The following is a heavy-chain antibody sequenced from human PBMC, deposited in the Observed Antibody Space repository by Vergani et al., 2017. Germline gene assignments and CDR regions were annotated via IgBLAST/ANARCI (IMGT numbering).Heavy chain of an antibody. CDR1: GGTFSSYA. CDR2: IIPIFGTA. Sequence: QVQLVQSGAEVKKPGSSVKVSCKASGGTFSSYAISWVRQAPGQGLEWMGGIIPIFGTANYAQKFQGRVTITADESTSTAYMELSSLRSEDTAVYYCAREMYYYDSSGTGDVYYFDYWGQGTLVTVSS. CDR3: AREMYYYDSSGTGDVYYFDY. D-gene: IGHD3-22*01. J-gene: IGHJ4*02. V-gene: IGHV1-69*13.